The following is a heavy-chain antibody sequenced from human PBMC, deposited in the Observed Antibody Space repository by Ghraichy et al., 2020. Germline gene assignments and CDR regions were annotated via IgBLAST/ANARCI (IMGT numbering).Heavy chain of an antibody. D-gene: IGHD3-22*01. Sequence: SVKVSCKICRAPVCSYAMSWHRQCPGQRLKWMGGIIPIFGTANYAQKFQGRVTITADESTSTAYMELSSLRSEDTAVYYCARARYYYDSSGYSTFPRASIDYWGQGTLVTVST. J-gene: IGHJ4*02. CDR2: IIPIFGTA. CDR3: ARARYYYDSSGYSTFPRASIDY. CDR1: RAPVCSYA. V-gene: IGHV1-69*13.